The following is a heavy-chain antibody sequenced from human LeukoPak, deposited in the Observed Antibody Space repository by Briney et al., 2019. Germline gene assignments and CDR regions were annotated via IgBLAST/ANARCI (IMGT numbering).Heavy chain of an antibody. J-gene: IGHJ3*02. CDR3: ARQKCTSTSCLTKNAFDI. CDR2: IYTSGST. D-gene: IGHD2-2*01. CDR1: GSISGYY. Sequence: SETLSLTCTVSGSISGYYWSWIRQPPGKGLEWIGYIYTSGSTNYNPSLESRVTISVDTSKNQFSLDLSTVTAADTAVYYCARQKCTSTSCLTKNAFDIWGQGTMVTVSS. V-gene: IGHV4-4*09.